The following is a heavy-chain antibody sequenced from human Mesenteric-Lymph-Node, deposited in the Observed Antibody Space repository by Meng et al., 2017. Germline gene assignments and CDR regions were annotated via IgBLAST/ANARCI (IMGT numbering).Heavy chain of an antibody. CDR3: ARAELLERFSEFDY. Sequence: QLQEDGLEMGRASQTLALTCAVSGESITSGDYSWTWIWQPQGKGLEWIGYIYNGVNIYYPTYLRSRVSISVDKSRNQFSMKLSHVTGADTDVYYCARAELLERFSEFDYWGQGTLVTVSS. J-gene: IGHJ4*02. CDR2: IYNGVNI. D-gene: IGHD3-10*01. CDR1: GESITSGDYS. V-gene: IGHV4-30-2*01.